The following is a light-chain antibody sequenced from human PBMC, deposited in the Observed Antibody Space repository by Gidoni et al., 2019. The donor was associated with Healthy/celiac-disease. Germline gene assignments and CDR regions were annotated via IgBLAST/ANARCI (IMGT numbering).Light chain of an antibody. CDR1: QSVLYSSNNKNY. Sequence: DIVMTQSPDSLAGSLGERATINCKSSQSVLYSSNNKNYLAWYQQKPGQPPKLLIYWASTREAGVPDRFSGSGSGTDFTLPISSLQAEDVAVSYFQQYYSTPWTFGQGTKVEIK. J-gene: IGKJ1*01. CDR2: WAS. V-gene: IGKV4-1*01. CDR3: QQYYSTPWT.